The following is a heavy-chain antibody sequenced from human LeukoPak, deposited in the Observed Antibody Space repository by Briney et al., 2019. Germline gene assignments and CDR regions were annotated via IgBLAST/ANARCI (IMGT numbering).Heavy chain of an antibody. CDR3: ARRGPPYHYDSSGHYFHDTFDI. J-gene: IGHJ3*02. D-gene: IGHD3-22*01. V-gene: IGHV4-39*06. Sequence: PSETLSLTCTVSGDSMSSGSYYWGWIRQPPGKGLEWIGSIYYSGSTYYNPSLKSRVTISVDTSKNQFPLKLSSVTAADTAVYYCARRGPPYHYDSSGHYFHDTFDIWGQGTMVTVSS. CDR2: IYYSGST. CDR1: GDSMSSGSYY.